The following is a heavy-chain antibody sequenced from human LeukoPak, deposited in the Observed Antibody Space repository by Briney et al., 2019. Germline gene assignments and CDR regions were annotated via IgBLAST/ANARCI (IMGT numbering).Heavy chain of an antibody. Sequence: GGSLRLSCAAPGFTFDDYGMSWVRQAPGKGLEWVSGINWNGGSTGYADSVEGRYTISRDNAKNSLYLQMNSLRAEDTALYYCARLSSTYSSGWYVYWGQGTLVTVSS. V-gene: IGHV3-20*04. CDR1: GFTFDDYG. J-gene: IGHJ4*02. CDR2: INWNGGST. CDR3: ARLSSTYSSGWYVY. D-gene: IGHD6-19*01.